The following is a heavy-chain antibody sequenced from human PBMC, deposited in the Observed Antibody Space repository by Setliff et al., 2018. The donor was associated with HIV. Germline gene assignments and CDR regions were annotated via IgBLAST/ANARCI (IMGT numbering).Heavy chain of an antibody. CDR1: GDSISSGRYY. V-gene: IGHV4-61*09. CDR3: ARDSPADGGNPGRFQR. D-gene: IGHD2-15*01. Sequence: PSETLSLTCTVSGDSISSGRYYWTWIRQPAGKGLDWIGHISTSGSAFSSGTANYSPSLKSRVTISVDISKNQFSLKLTSVTAADTAMYFCARDSPADGGNPGRFQRWGQGTLVTVSS. CDR2: ISTSGSA. J-gene: IGHJ1*01.